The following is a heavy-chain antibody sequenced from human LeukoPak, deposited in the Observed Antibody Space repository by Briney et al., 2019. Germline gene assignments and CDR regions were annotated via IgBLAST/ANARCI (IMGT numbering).Heavy chain of an antibody. D-gene: IGHD3-22*01. V-gene: IGHV3-49*03. CDR2: IRSKAYGGTT. Sequence: GSLRLSCTASGFTFGDYAMSWFRQAPGKGVEWVGFIRSKAYGGTTEYAASVKGRFTISRDDSKSIAYLQMNSLKTEDTAVYYCTRDPYDSSGLTDYWGQGTLVTVSS. CDR1: GFTFGDYA. J-gene: IGHJ4*02. CDR3: TRDPYDSSGLTDY.